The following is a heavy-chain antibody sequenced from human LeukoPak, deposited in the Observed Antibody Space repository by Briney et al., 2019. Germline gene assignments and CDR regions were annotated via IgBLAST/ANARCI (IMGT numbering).Heavy chain of an antibody. CDR2: INHSGYT. V-gene: IGHV4-34*01. Sequence: PSETLSLTCAVPGVSFNDYYWSWVRQTPGKGLEWIGEINHSGYTNDSPSLKSRVTLSIDTSRRQFSLNLRSVTVADTGIYYCTRMTTGHDYWGQGTLVTVSS. J-gene: IGHJ4*02. CDR3: TRMTTGHDY. D-gene: IGHD4-17*01. CDR1: GVSFNDYY.